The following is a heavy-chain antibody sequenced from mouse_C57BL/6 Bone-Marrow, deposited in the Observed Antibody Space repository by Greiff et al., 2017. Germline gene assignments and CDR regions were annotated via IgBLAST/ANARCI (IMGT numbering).Heavy chain of an antibody. V-gene: IGHV5-17*01. D-gene: IGHD1-1*01. CDR1: GFTFSDYG. Sequence: EVKLVESGGGLVKPGWSLKLSCAASGFTFSDYGMHWVRQAPEKGLEWVAYISSGSSTIYYADTVKGRFTISRDNAKNTLFLQMTSLRSEDTAMYYCARGGRSSAWFAYWGQGTLVTVSA. CDR2: ISSGSSTI. CDR3: ARGGRSSAWFAY. J-gene: IGHJ3*01.